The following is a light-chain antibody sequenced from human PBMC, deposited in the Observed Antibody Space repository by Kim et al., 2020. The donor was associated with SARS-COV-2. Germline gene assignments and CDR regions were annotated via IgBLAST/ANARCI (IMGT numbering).Light chain of an antibody. CDR1: SGSVASNY. CDR3: QSYDNNNPFL. V-gene: IGLV6-57*03. J-gene: IGLJ1*01. CDR2: EDS. Sequence: NFMLTQPHSVSESPGKTVTISCTRSSGSVASNYVHWYQQRPGSAPTTIIYEDSRRPSGVPDRFSGSIDPSSNSASLTISGLTAEDEADYYCQSYDNNNPFLFRAGTKVTVL.